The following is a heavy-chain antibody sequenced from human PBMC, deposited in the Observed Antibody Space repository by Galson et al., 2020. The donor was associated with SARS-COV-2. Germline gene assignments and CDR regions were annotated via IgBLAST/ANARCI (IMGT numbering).Heavy chain of an antibody. V-gene: IGHV3-23*01. D-gene: IGHD3-3*01. CDR3: ARAFLSYSYGMDV. CDR2: IRGGGDHT. Sequence: GGSLRLSCAASGFTFSSHAMSWVRQAPGKGLEWVSSIRGGGDHTYYADSVKGRFTISRDNSKNTVYVQMNSLRADDTAVYYCARAFLSYSYGMDVWGQGTTVTVSS. J-gene: IGHJ6*02. CDR1: GFTFSSHA.